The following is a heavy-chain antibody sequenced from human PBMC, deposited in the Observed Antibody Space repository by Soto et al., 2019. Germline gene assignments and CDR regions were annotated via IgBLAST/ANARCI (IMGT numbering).Heavy chain of an antibody. CDR3: AKDPYPMVRGVIYFDY. CDR1: GFTFSSYA. V-gene: IGHV3-23*01. D-gene: IGHD3-10*01. J-gene: IGHJ4*02. CDR2: ISGSGGST. Sequence: PGGSLRLSCAASGFTFSSYAMSWVRQAPGKGLEWVSAISGSGGSTYYADSVKGRFTISRDNSKNTLYLQMNSLRAEDTAVYYCAKDPYPMVRGVIYFDYWGQGTLVTVSS.